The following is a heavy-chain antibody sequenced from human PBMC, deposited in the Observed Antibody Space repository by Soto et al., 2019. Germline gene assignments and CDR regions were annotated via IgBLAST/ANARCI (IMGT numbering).Heavy chain of an antibody. CDR3: AKDPRVHYSDLGSSSY. CDR2: ISGSGGST. CDR1: GFTFSNYA. Sequence: EVQLLESGGGLVQPGGSLRLSCAASGFTFSNYAMSWVRQAPGKGLEWVSAISGSGGSTYYADSVKGRFTISRDNSNNTLYLQMNSLRAEDTSVYYCAKDPRVHYSDLGSSSYWGQGTLVTVSS. D-gene: IGHD3-10*01. V-gene: IGHV3-23*01. J-gene: IGHJ4*02.